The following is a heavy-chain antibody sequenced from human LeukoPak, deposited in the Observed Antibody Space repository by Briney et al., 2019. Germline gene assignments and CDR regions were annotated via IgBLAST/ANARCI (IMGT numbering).Heavy chain of an antibody. V-gene: IGHV1-69*05. Sequence: SVKVSCKASGGTFSSYAISWVRQAPGQGLEWMGRIIPIFGTANYAQKFQGRVTITTDESTSTAYMELSSLRSEDTAVYYCARDTPMAIAAAPLGKWGQGTLVTLSS. CDR3: ARDTPMAIAAAPLGK. CDR1: GGTFSSYA. J-gene: IGHJ4*02. D-gene: IGHD6-13*01. CDR2: IIPIFGTA.